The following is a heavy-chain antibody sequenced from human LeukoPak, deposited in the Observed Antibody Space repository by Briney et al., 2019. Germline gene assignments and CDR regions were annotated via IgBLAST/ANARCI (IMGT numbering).Heavy chain of an antibody. D-gene: IGHD6-6*01. CDR1: GGSISSGSCY. J-gene: IGHJ4*02. CDR2: IYTSGST. V-gene: IGHV4-61*02. CDR3: ARYSSSGALDY. Sequence: SQTLSLTCTVSGGSISSGSCYWSWIRQPAGRGLELIGRIYTSGSTNYNPSLKSRVTISVDTSKNQFSLKLSSVTAADTAVYYCARYSSSGALDYWGQGTLVTVSS.